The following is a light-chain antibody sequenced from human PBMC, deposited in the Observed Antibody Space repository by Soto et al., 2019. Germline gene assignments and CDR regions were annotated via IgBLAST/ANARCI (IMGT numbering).Light chain of an antibody. V-gene: IGKV1-6*01. CDR3: FQHYNYPRT. CDR1: QGIRND. Sequence: AIQMTQSPSSLSASVGDRVTITCRASQGIRNDLGWYQQRPGKAPKLLIFATSSLQSGVPSRFSGSGSGTDFTLTISSLQPEDFATYYCFQHYNYPRTFGQGTKVEI. J-gene: IGKJ1*01. CDR2: ATS.